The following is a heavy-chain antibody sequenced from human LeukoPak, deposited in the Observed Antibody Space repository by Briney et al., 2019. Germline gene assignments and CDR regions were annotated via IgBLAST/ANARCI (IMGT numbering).Heavy chain of an antibody. CDR3: ARDSRRILPSD. V-gene: IGHV3-66*01. J-gene: IGHJ4*02. D-gene: IGHD2-15*01. CDR2: IYSGGST. Sequence: GGSLRLSCAASGFTVSSNYMSWVRQAPGKGLERVSVIYSGGSTYYADSVKGRFTISRDNSKNTLYLQMNSLRAEDTAVYYCARDSRRILPSDWGQGTLVTVSS. CDR1: GFTVSSNY.